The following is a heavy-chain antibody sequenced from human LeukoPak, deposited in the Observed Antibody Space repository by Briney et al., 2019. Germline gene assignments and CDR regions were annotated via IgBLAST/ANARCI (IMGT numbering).Heavy chain of an antibody. D-gene: IGHD3-22*01. CDR2: IYYSGST. CDR1: GGSISSGGYY. Sequence: SETLSLTCTVSGGSISSGGYYWSWIRQHPGKGLEWIGYIYYSGSTYYNPSLKSRVTISVDTSKNQFSLKLSSVTAADTAVYYCARDHHYYDSSHDAFDIWGQGTMVTVSS. V-gene: IGHV4-31*03. J-gene: IGHJ3*02. CDR3: ARDHHYYDSSHDAFDI.